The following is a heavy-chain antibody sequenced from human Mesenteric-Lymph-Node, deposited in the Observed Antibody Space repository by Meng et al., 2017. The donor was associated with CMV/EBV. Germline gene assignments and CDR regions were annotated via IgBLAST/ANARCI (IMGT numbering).Heavy chain of an antibody. CDR1: GFTFSNAW. J-gene: IGHJ4*02. Sequence: GESLKISCAASGFTFSNAWMSWVRQAPGKGLEWVGRIKSKSNGGATDYAAPVKDRFTISRDDSKNTLYLEMNSLTAEDTAVYYCSTDLIGARGYFDYWGQGTLVTVSS. D-gene: IGHD6-6*01. CDR3: STDLIGARGYFDY. V-gene: IGHV3-15*01. CDR2: IKSKSNGGAT.